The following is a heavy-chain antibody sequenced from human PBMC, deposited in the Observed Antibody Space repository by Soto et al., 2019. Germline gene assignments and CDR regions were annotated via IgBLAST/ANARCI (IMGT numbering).Heavy chain of an antibody. D-gene: IGHD2-2*01. V-gene: IGHV1-3*01. CDR2: INAGNGNT. CDR3: ASGSSRDAFCMFFYF. J-gene: IGHJ4*02. Sequence: ASVKVSCKASGFTFTNYAIHWVRQAPGQRLEWMGWINAGNGNTKYSQKFQGRVTITGDTSATTAYMELISLRSEDTAVYYCASGSSRDAFCMFFYFWGKGSLVTVSS. CDR1: GFTFTNYA.